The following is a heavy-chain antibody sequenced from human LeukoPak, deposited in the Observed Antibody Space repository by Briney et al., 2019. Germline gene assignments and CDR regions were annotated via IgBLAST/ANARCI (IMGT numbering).Heavy chain of an antibody. J-gene: IGHJ6*02. V-gene: IGHV4-59*12. CDR3: ARGPVLFATRYYGMDV. CDR1: GGSISSYY. D-gene: IGHD6-6*01. Sequence: SETLSLTCTVSGGSISSYYWSWIRQPPGKGLEWIGYIYYSGSTNYDPSLKSRVTISVDTSKNLFSLTLTSVTAADTAVYHCARGPVLFATRYYGMDVWGQGTTVTVSS. CDR2: IYYSGST.